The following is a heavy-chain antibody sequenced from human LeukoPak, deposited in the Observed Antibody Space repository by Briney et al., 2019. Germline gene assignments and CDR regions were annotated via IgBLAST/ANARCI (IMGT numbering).Heavy chain of an antibody. CDR3: ARAVTYFYGSVTYDWFES. J-gene: IGHJ5*01. CDR2: ISSSSSYI. CDR1: GLTFSSYS. Sequence: GGSLRLSCAGSGLTFSSYSMNWVRQAPGKGLEWVSSISSSSSYIYYADSVKGRFTISRDNAKNTVYLQMNSLRADDTAMYYCARAVTYFYGSVTYDWFESWGQGTLVTVSS. D-gene: IGHD3-10*01. V-gene: IGHV3-21*01.